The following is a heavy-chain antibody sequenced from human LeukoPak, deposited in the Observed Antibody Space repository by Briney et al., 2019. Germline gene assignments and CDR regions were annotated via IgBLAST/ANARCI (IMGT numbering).Heavy chain of an antibody. CDR2: IIPIFGTA. CDR3: ARGFRSGTYYYDSSGQYYYYMDV. CDR1: GGTFSSYA. J-gene: IGHJ6*03. D-gene: IGHD3-22*01. V-gene: IGHV1-69*06. Sequence: SVKVSCKASGGTFSSYAISWVRQAPGQGLEWMGRIIPIFGTANYAQKFQGRVTITADRSTSTAYMELSSLRSEDTAVYYCARGFRSGTYYYDSSGQYYYYMDVWGKGTTVTVSS.